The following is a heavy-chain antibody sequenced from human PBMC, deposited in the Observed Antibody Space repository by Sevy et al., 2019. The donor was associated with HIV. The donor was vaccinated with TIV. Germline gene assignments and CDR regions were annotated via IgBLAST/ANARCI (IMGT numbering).Heavy chain of an antibody. V-gene: IGHV4-59*01. CDR1: GGSISSYY. D-gene: IGHD5-18*01. Sequence: SETLSLTCTVSGGSISSYYWSWIRQPPGKGLEWIGYIYYSGSTNYNPSLKSRVTISVDTSKNQLSLKLSSVTAADTAVYYCAGGGRPKYSYGLDYWGQGTLVTVSS. CDR3: AGGGRPKYSYGLDY. J-gene: IGHJ4*02. CDR2: IYYSGST.